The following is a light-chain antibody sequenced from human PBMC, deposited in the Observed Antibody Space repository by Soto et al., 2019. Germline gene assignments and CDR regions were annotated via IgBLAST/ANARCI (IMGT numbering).Light chain of an antibody. CDR3: QQYNDWTCT. CDR1: QSVGTN. CDR2: GAS. Sequence: EVVMTQSPATLSMSPGERATLSCRASQSVGTNLAWYQQKPGQSPRLLMYGASTGATGIPARFSGSGSGTEFTLTISSLQSEDFAIYYCQQYNDWTCTFGQGTKVDIK. V-gene: IGKV3D-15*01. J-gene: IGKJ1*01.